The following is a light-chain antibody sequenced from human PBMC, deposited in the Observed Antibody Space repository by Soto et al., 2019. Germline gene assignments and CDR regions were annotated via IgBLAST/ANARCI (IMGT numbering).Light chain of an antibody. V-gene: IGKV4-1*01. CDR2: WAS. Sequence: DIVMTQSPDSLTVSLGERATINCKSSQSVFYSTNNKNYLAWYQQKPGQPPKLLIYWASTRESGVPDRFSGSGSGTDFTLTISSLQAEDVAVYYCQQYYSTPPLVGPGTKVDI. CDR1: QSVFYSTNNKNY. J-gene: IGKJ3*01. CDR3: QQYYSTPPL.